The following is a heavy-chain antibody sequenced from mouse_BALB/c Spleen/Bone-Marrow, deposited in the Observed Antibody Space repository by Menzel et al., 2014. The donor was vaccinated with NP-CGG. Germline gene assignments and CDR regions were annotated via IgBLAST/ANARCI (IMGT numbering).Heavy chain of an antibody. CDR1: GYTFTSYW. J-gene: IGHJ2*01. Sequence: QVQLKESGAELVRPGASVKLSCKASGYTFTSYWINWVKQRPGQGLEWIGNIYPSDSYTNYNQKLKDRATLTVDKSSSTACMQLSSPTSEDSAVYYCTRSEYYFDYWGQGTTLTVSS. CDR2: IYPSDSYT. V-gene: IGHV1-69*02. CDR3: TRSEYYFDY.